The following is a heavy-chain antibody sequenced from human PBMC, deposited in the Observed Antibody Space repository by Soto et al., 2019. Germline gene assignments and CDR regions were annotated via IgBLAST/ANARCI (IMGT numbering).Heavy chain of an antibody. V-gene: IGHV1-69*13. Sequence: SVKVSCKASGGTFSSYRINWVRQAPGQGLEWVGGIVPIYRTADYAQKFQGRVTITADESARTSYMGLRSLKSQDTAVYYCVRDSGAKLSSSWGQGSMVTVSS. CDR3: VRDSGAKLSSS. D-gene: IGHD6-13*01. CDR1: GGTFSSYR. CDR2: IVPIYRTA. J-gene: IGHJ4*02.